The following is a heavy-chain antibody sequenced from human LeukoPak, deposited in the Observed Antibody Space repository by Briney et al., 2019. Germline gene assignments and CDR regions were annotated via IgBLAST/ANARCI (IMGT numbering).Heavy chain of an antibody. CDR1: GFTFSNYA. CDR2: ISGSGGST. D-gene: IGHD3-16*02. CDR3: ALNGREVPSGAFDI. Sequence: PGGSLRLSCAASGFTFSNYAMSWVRQAPGKGLEWVSAISGSGGSTYYADSVKGRFTISRDNPKNTLYLQMNSLRAEDTAVYYCALNGREVPSGAFDIWGQGTMVTVSS. J-gene: IGHJ3*02. V-gene: IGHV3-23*01.